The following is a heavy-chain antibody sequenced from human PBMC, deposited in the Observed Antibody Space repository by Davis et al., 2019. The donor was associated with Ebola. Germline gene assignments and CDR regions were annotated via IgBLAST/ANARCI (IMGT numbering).Heavy chain of an antibody. CDR2: INPHNGNT. J-gene: IGHJ4*02. D-gene: IGHD2-21*01. CDR3: ARGGVAYSDLDY. V-gene: IGHV1-18*04. Sequence: AASVKVSCKASGYTFTNYGITWVRQAPGQGLEWMGWINPHNGNTNYAQNVQGRVTMTTDTSTSTAYMELRSLRSEDTAVYFCARGGVAYSDLDYWGQGTLVAVSS. CDR1: GYTFTNYG.